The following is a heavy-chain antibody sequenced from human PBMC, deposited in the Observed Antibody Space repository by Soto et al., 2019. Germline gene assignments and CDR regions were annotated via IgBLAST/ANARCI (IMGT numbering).Heavy chain of an antibody. CDR2: INPSGGST. V-gene: IGHV1-46*03. J-gene: IGHJ1*01. CDR3: ARHSWQYPPQYFQH. Sequence: ASVKVSCKASGYTFTSYYMHWVRQAPGHGLEWMGIINPSGGSTSYAQKFQGRVTMARDTSTSTVYMELSSRRSEDTAVYYCARHSWQYPPQYFQHWGQGTLVTVSS. D-gene: IGHD2-2*02. CDR1: GYTFTSYY.